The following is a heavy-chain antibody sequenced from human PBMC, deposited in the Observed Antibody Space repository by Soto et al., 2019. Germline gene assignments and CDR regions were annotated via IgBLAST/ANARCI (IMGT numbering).Heavy chain of an antibody. CDR1: GFTFSDHY. Sequence: EVQLVESGGGLVQPGGSLRLSCAASGFTFSDHYMDWVRQAPGKGLEWVGRIKNKANSYTTDYAASVKVRFTVSRDDLKKSLYLEMNHLKTEDTALYYCVRVALTHGRGERPFDYWGQGTLVTVSS. CDR2: IKNKANSYTT. J-gene: IGHJ4*02. CDR3: VRVALTHGRGERPFDY. D-gene: IGHD3-10*01. V-gene: IGHV3-72*01.